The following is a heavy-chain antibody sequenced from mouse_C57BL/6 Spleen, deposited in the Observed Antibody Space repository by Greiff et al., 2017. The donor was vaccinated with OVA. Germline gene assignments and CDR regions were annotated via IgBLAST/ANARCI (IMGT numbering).Heavy chain of an antibody. CDR2: IRLKSDNYAT. D-gene: IGHD1-1*02. Sequence: EVKLVESGGGFVQPGGSMKLSCVASGFTFSNYWMNWVRQSPEKGLEWVAQIRLKSDNYATHYTESVKGRFTISRDKSKSSVYLQMNNLRAEDTGMYYCTGYGGLYYYAMDYWGQGTSVTVSS. CDR1: GFTFSNYW. V-gene: IGHV6-3*01. CDR3: TGYGGLYYYAMDY. J-gene: IGHJ4*01.